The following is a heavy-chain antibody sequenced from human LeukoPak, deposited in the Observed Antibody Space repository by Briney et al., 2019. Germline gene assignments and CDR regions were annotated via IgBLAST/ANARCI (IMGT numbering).Heavy chain of an antibody. J-gene: IGHJ4*02. D-gene: IGHD3-22*01. CDR2: ISGSGGST. CDR1: GFTFSSYA. Sequence: GGSLRLSCAASGFTFSSYAMSWVRQAPGKGLEWVSAISGSGGSTYYADSVKGRFTISRDNSKNTLYLQMNSLRAEDTAVYYCAKVARYYDSSGYLYYFDYWGQGTLVTVSS. V-gene: IGHV3-23*01. CDR3: AKVARYYDSSGYLYYFDY.